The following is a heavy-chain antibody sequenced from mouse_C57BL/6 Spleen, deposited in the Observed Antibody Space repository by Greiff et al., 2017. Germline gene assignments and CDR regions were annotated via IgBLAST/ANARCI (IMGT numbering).Heavy chain of an antibody. J-gene: IGHJ2*01. V-gene: IGHV1-53*01. CDR3: ARLGDYYYGSSY. D-gene: IGHD1-1*01. Sequence: QVQLKQSGTELVKPGASVKLSCKASGYTFTSYWMHWVKQRPGQGLEWIGNINPSNGGTNYNEKFKSKATLTVDKSSSTAHMQLSSLTSEDSAVYYCARLGDYYYGSSYWGQGTTLTVSS. CDR1: GYTFTSYW. CDR2: INPSNGGT.